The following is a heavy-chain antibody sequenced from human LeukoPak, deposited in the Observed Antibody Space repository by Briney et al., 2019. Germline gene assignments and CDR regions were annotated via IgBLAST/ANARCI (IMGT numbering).Heavy chain of an antibody. J-gene: IGHJ3*02. CDR1: GGSISSYY. CDR2: IYYSGST. CDR3: ARRSGIAVAEAAFDI. D-gene: IGHD6-19*01. Sequence: SETLSLTCTVSGGSISSYYWSWVRQPPGKGLEWIGYIYYSGSTNYNPSLKSRVTISVDTSKNQFSLKLSSVTAADTAVYYCARRSGIAVAEAAFDIWGQGTMVTVSS. V-gene: IGHV4-59*01.